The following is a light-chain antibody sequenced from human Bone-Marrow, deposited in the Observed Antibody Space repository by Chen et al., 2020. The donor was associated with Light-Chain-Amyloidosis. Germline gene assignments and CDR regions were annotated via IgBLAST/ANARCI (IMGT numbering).Light chain of an antibody. Sequence: YVLTQPSSVSVAPGQTAKNACGGNNIGSTSVHWYQQTPGQAPLLVVYDDSDRPSGIPERLSGSNSGNMATLTISRVEAGDEADYYCQVWDRSSDRPVFGGGTKLTVL. V-gene: IGLV3-21*02. J-gene: IGLJ3*02. CDR3: QVWDRSSDRPV. CDR2: DDS. CDR1: NIGSTS.